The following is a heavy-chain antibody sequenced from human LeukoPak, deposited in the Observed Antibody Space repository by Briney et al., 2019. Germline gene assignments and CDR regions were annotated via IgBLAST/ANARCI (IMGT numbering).Heavy chain of an antibody. CDR1: GFTFSSYA. D-gene: IGHD3-22*01. V-gene: IGHV3-30*04. CDR3: ARSGLGYYDSSGLNYFGY. Sequence: GGSLRLSCAASGFTFSSYAMHWVRQAPGKGLEWVAIISYDGSNEYYADSVKGRFTISRDNSKNTLYLQMNSLRAADTAVYYCARSGLGYYDSSGLNYFGYWGQGTLVTVSS. CDR2: ISYDGSNE. J-gene: IGHJ4*02.